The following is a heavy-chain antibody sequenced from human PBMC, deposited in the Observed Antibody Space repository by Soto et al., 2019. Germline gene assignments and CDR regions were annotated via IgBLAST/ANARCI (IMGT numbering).Heavy chain of an antibody. CDR2: ISYDGSNK. V-gene: IGHV3-30*03. CDR1: GFTFSSYG. CDR3: ASVVGATNYYYYYGMDV. Sequence: SLRLSCAASGFTFSSYGMHWVRQAPGKGLEWVAVISYDGSNKYYADSVKGRFTISRDNSKNTLYLQMNSLRAEDTAVYYCASVVGATNYYYYYGMDVWGQGATVTVSS. J-gene: IGHJ6*02. D-gene: IGHD1-26*01.